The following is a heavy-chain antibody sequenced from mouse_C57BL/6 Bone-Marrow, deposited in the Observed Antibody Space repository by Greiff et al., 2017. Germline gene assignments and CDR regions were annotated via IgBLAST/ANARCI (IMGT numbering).Heavy chain of an antibody. V-gene: IGHV1-85*01. CDR3: ARGASFAY. D-gene: IGHD3-1*01. Sequence: VKLMESGPELVKPGASVKLSCKASGYTFTSYDINWVKQRPGQGLEWIGWIYPRDGSTKYNEKFKGKATLTVDTSSSTAYMELHSLTSADSAVYFCARGASFAYWGQGTLVTVSA. J-gene: IGHJ3*01. CDR2: IYPRDGST. CDR1: GYTFTSYD.